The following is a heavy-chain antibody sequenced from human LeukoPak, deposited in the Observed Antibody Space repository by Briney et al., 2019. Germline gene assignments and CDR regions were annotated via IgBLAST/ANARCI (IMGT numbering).Heavy chain of an antibody. CDR1: GLTFSDYS. V-gene: IGHV3-23*01. D-gene: IGHD6-13*01. CDR3: AKDAAGPEY. J-gene: IGHJ4*02. Sequence: GGSLRLSCAASGLTFSDYSMAWVRQAPGKGLFWVSGISAGGGSTNYADSVKGRFTISRDNSRNTLYLLMNSLRAEDTAVYYCAKDAAGPEYWGQGTLVTVSS. CDR2: ISAGGGST.